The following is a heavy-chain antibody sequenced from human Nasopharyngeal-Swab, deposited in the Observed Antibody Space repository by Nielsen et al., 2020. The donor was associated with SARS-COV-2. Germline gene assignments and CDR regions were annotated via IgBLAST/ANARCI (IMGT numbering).Heavy chain of an antibody. CDR1: GFTFNIYA. D-gene: IGHD3-10*01. CDR3: AKDGVVRGDALDL. Sequence: GGSLRLSCIASGFTFNIYAMAWVRRAPGRGLQWVTGVSSSGGSTYYTDSVKGRFTISRDNSKNTLYLEMHSLRVEDPAVYYCAKDGVVRGDALDLWGQGTMVTVSS. CDR2: VSSSGGST. J-gene: IGHJ3*01. V-gene: IGHV3-23*01.